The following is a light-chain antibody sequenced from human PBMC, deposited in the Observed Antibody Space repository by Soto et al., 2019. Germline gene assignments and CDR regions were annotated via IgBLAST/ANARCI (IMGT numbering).Light chain of an antibody. V-gene: IGKV3-20*01. CDR2: GAS. CDR3: QQFGSSPPLT. Sequence: EIVLTQSPGTLSLSPGERATLSCRASQSVTSSYLAWYQHKRGKDPRLLIYGASNRATGIQDLFSGSVSGTDFTLTISRLDPEDFAVYYCQQFGSSPPLTFGQGTKVDIK. J-gene: IGKJ1*01. CDR1: QSVTSSY.